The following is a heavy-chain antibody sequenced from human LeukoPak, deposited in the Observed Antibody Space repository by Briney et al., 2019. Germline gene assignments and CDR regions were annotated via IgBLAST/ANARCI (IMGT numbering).Heavy chain of an antibody. J-gene: IGHJ6*03. CDR2: ISGGGGKT. CDR1: GFTFSNYD. Sequence: PGGSLRLSCAASGFTFSNYDMHWVRQAPGKGLEWVSSISGGGGKTFYVDSVKGRFTISRDNSKNTRYLQMNSLRAEDTAVYYWAKGEGGLYYYYYMDFWGKGTMVTVSS. CDR3: AKGEGGLYYYYYMDF. D-gene: IGHD3-16*01. V-gene: IGHV3-23*01.